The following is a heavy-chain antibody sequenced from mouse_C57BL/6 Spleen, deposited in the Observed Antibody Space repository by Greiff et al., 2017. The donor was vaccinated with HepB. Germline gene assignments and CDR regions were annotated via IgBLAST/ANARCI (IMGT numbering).Heavy chain of an antibody. CDR1: GYTFTSYW. J-gene: IGHJ3*01. CDR3: AREMTYYDYDASFAY. D-gene: IGHD2-4*01. V-gene: IGHV1-55*01. Sequence: QVQLQQPGAELVKPGASVKMSCKASGYTFTSYWITWVKQRPGQGLEWIGDIYPGSGSTNYNEKFKSKATLTVDTSSSTAYMQLSSLTSEDSAVYYCAREMTYYDYDASFAYWGQVTLVTVSA. CDR2: IYPGSGST.